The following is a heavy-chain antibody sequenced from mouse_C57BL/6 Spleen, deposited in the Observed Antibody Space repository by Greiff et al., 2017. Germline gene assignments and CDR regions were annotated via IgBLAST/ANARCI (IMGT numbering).Heavy chain of an antibody. V-gene: IGHV14-3*01. CDR3: ARVGVYSKDYFDY. CDR2: IEPANGNT. J-gene: IGHJ2*01. D-gene: IGHD2-5*01. Sequence: EVQLQQSVAELVRPGASVKLSCTASGFNIKNTYMHWVKQRPEQGLEWIGRIEPANGNTKYATKFQGKATITADNSSNTAYLQLSSLPAEDTAIYYCARVGVYSKDYFDYWGQGTTLTVSS. CDR1: GFNIKNTY.